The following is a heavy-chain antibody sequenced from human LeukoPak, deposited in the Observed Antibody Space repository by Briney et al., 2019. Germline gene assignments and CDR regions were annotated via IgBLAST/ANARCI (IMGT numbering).Heavy chain of an antibody. CDR2: ISYDGSNK. V-gene: IGHV3-30*18. CDR1: RFTFSSYD. CDR3: AKALTKYYYDSSGNWFDP. J-gene: IGHJ5*02. D-gene: IGHD3-22*01. Sequence: GGSLRLSCAASRFTFSSYDMHWVRQAPGKGLEWVAVISYDGSNKYYADSVKGRFTISRDNSKNTLYLQMISLRAEDTDVYYCAKALTKYYYDSSGNWFDPWGQGTLVTVSS.